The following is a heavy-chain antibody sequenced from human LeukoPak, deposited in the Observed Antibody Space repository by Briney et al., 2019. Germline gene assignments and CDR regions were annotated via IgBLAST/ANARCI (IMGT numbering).Heavy chain of an antibody. V-gene: IGHV1-8*01. Sequence: RRASVKVSCKASGYTFTSYDINWVRQATGQGLEWMGWMNPNSGNTGYAQKFQGRVTMTRNTSISTAYMELSSLRSEDTAVYYCARDPNRFYSSGWYCGYYYYYMDVWGKGTTVTISS. CDR2: MNPNSGNT. J-gene: IGHJ6*03. CDR1: GYTFTSYD. D-gene: IGHD6-19*01. CDR3: ARDPNRFYSSGWYCGYYYYYMDV.